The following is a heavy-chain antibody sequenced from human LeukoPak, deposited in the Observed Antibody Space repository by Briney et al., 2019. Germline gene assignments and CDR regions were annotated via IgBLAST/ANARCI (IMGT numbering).Heavy chain of an antibody. CDR3: ARGSIAAAGTLSGKDY. J-gene: IGHJ4*02. D-gene: IGHD6-13*01. CDR2: IYYSGST. CDR1: GGSISSGGYY. Sequence: SQTLSLTCTVSGGSISSGGYYWSWIRQHPGKGLEWIGYIYYSGSTYYNPSLKSRVTISVDTSKNQFSLKLSSVTAADTAVCYCARGSIAAAGTLSGKDYWGQGTLVTVSS. V-gene: IGHV4-31*03.